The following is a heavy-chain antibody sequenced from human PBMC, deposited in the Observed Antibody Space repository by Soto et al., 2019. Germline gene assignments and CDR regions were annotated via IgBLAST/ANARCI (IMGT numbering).Heavy chain of an antibody. J-gene: IGHJ6*03. D-gene: IGHD3-3*01. CDR3: ARGGLSYDFWSGYDTDYYYMDV. V-gene: IGHV1-8*01. CDR1: GYTKTSND. CDR2: MNPNSGNT. Sequence: TSVKLSCAASGYTKTSNDINWVRQATEQGLEWMGWMNPNSGNTGYAQKFQGRVTMTRNTSISTAYMELSSLRSEDTAVYYCARGGLSYDFWSGYDTDYYYMDVWGKGTTVTVSS.